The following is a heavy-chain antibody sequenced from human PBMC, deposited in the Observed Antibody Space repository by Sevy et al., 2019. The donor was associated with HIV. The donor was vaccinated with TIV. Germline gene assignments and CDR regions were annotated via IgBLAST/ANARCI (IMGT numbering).Heavy chain of an antibody. J-gene: IGHJ6*02. Sequence: GGSLRLSCAASGFTVSSNYMSWVRQAPGKGLEWVSVIYSGGSTYYADSVKGRFTISRDNSKNTLYLQMNSLRAEDTAVYYCANIPGRNSAAYYYYYGMDVWGQGTTVTVSS. D-gene: IGHD6-13*01. V-gene: IGHV3-53*01. CDR2: IYSGGST. CDR3: ANIPGRNSAAYYYYYGMDV. CDR1: GFTVSSNY.